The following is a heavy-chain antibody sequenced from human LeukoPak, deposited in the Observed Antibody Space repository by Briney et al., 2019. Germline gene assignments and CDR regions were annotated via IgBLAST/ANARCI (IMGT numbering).Heavy chain of an antibody. V-gene: IGHV3-48*03. CDR1: GFTFSSYE. CDR2: ISISGSTI. J-gene: IGHJ4*02. D-gene: IGHD6-13*01. CDR3: ATSYSG. Sequence: GGSLGLSCTASGFTFSSYEMNWVRQAPGKGLEWVSYISISGSTIYYADSVRGRFTISRDNAKNSLYLQMNSLRAEDTAVYYCATSYSGWGQGTLVTVSS.